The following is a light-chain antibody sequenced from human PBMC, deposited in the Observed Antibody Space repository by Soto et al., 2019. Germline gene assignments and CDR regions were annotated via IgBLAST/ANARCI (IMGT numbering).Light chain of an antibody. J-gene: IGKJ4*01. CDR3: QQYGSSPT. Sequence: EIVLTQSPGTLSLSPGERATLSCRASQSVSSSYLAWYQQKPGQAPRLLIYGASSRATSIPDRFSGSGSGTDFTLTISRLEPEDFAVYYYQQYGSSPTFGVGTKVEIK. CDR1: QSVSSSY. CDR2: GAS. V-gene: IGKV3-20*01.